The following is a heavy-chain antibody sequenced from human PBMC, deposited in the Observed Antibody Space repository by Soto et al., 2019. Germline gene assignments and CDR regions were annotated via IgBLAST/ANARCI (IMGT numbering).Heavy chain of an antibody. CDR2: IWYDGSNK. D-gene: IGHD5-12*01. Sequence: GGSLRLSCAASGFTFSSYGMHWVRQAPGKGLEWVAVIWYDGSNKYYADSVKGRFTISRDNSKNTLYLQMNSLRAEDTAVYYCAREMATFEGVYYGMDVWGQGTTVTVSS. J-gene: IGHJ6*02. CDR1: GFTFSSYG. CDR3: AREMATFEGVYYGMDV. V-gene: IGHV3-33*01.